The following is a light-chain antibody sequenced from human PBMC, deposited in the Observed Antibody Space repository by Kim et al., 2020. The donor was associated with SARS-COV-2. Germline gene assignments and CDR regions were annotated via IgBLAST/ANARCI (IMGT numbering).Light chain of an antibody. CDR2: GAS. J-gene: IGKJ5*01. CDR3: LQHRTYPIT. Sequence: ASVGDRVTITSRESQDIGNDLGWYQQNPGRAPKRLIYGASNLQSGVPSRFSGSGYETEFTLTINSLQPEDFATYFCLQHRTYPITFGQGTRLEIK. CDR1: QDIGND. V-gene: IGKV1-17*01.